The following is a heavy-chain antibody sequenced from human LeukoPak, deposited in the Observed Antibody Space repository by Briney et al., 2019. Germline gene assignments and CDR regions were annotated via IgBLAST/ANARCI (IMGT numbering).Heavy chain of an antibody. Sequence: PSETLSLTCTVSGGSISSSSYYWGWIRQPPGKGLEWIGSIYYSGSTYYNPSLKSRVTISVDTSKNQFSLKLSSVTAADTAVYYCASFHDGYCSSTSCYTTRPFDYWGQGTLVTVSS. CDR3: ASFHDGYCSSTSCYTTRPFDY. V-gene: IGHV4-39*01. CDR1: GGSISSSSYY. D-gene: IGHD2-2*02. CDR2: IYYSGST. J-gene: IGHJ4*02.